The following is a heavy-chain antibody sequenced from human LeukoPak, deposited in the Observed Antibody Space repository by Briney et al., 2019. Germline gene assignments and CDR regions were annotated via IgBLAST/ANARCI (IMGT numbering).Heavy chain of an antibody. J-gene: IGHJ6*03. Sequence: GESLKISCKASGYSFTNFWIGWVRQLPGKGLEWMGFIYPGDSNHRYSPSYSPSFQGQVTISADNSITTAYLQWSSLKASDTAKYYCARHDGLAYMDVWGKGTTVTVSS. CDR2: IYPGDSNH. CDR3: ARHDGLAYMDV. D-gene: IGHD2-21*01. CDR1: GYSFTNFW. V-gene: IGHV5-51*01.